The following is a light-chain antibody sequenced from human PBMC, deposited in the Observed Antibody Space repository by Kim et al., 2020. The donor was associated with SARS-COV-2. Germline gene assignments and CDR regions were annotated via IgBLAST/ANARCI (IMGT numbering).Light chain of an antibody. CDR3: YSAPDNYVV. CDR1: VLTKKY. CDR2: KDS. Sequence: SVSPGQTARIPCSGDVLTKKYARWFQQKPGQAPVLVIYKDSGRPSGIPERFSGSRSGTTAALTISGAQVEDEADYYCYSAPDNYVVFGGGTQLTVL. V-gene: IGLV3-27*01. J-gene: IGLJ2*01.